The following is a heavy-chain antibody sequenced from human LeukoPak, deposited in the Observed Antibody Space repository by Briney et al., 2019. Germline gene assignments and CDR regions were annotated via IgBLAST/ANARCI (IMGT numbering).Heavy chain of an antibody. CDR3: ARHVRYSGSYYEFAY. D-gene: IGHD1-26*01. J-gene: IGHJ4*02. Sequence: SETLSLTCTVSGGSISSYYRSWIRQPPGKGLEWIGYIYYSGSTNYNPSLKSRVTISVDTSKNQFSLKLSSVTAADTAVYYCARHVRYSGSYYEFAYWGQGTLVTVSS. CDR1: GGSISSYY. CDR2: IYYSGST. V-gene: IGHV4-59*08.